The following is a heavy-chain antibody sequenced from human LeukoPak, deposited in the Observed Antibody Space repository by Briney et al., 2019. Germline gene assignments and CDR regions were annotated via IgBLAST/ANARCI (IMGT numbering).Heavy chain of an antibody. V-gene: IGHV1-69*13. CDR2: IIPIFGTA. Sequence: GASVKVSCKAPGGTFSSYAISWVRQAPGQGLEWMGGIIPIFGTANYAQKFQGRVTITADESTSTAYMELSSLRSEDTAVYYCASPYYDFWSGYFKPWFDPWGQGTLVTVSS. CDR3: ASPYYDFWSGYFKPWFDP. D-gene: IGHD3-3*01. J-gene: IGHJ5*02. CDR1: GGTFSSYA.